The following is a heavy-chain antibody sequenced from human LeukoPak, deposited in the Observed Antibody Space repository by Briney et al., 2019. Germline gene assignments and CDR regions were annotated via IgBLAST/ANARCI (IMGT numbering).Heavy chain of an antibody. J-gene: IGHJ4*02. D-gene: IGHD3-3*01. CDR1: GFTFSSYA. Sequence: GGSLRLSCAASGFTFSSYAMSWVRQAPGKGLEWVSAISGSGGSTYYADSVKGRFTISRDNSKNTLYLQMSSLRAEDTAVYYCATDRGWRTSGYYLYYFEYWGQGTLVTFSS. CDR2: ISGSGGST. CDR3: ATDRGWRTSGYYLYYFEY. V-gene: IGHV3-23*01.